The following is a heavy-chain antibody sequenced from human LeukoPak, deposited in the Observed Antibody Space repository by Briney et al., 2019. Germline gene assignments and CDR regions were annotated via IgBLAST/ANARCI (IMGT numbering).Heavy chain of an antibody. V-gene: IGHV1-2*02. CDR2: INLNSGGT. J-gene: IGHJ6*03. CDR1: GYTFSGYY. Sequence: ASVKVSCKASGYTFSGYYMHWVRQAPGQGLEWMGWINLNSGGTNYAQKFQDRVTMTRDTSIRTAYMELSSLRSEDTAVYYCARGVRITIFGVVILQTYYYYYMDVWGKGTTVTVSS. D-gene: IGHD3-3*01. CDR3: ARGVRITIFGVVILQTYYYYYMDV.